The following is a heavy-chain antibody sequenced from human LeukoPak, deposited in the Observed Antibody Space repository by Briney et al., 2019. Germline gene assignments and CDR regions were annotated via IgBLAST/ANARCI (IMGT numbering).Heavy chain of an antibody. V-gene: IGHV1-2*02. J-gene: IGHJ4*02. CDR1: GFTFSSYG. CDR2: INPNSGGT. CDR3: AREREYSSGWYDY. D-gene: IGHD6-19*01. Sequence: GGSLRLSCAASGFTFSSYGMPWVRQAPGQGLEWMGWINPNSGGTNYAQKFQGRVTMTRDTSISTAYMELSRLRSDDTAVYYCAREREYSSGWYDYWGQGTLVTVSS.